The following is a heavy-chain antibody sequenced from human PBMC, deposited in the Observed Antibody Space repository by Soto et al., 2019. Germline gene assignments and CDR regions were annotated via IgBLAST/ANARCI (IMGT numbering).Heavy chain of an antibody. J-gene: IGHJ4*02. CDR2: IYYSGIT. Sequence: QMQLQESGPGLVKPSQTLSLTCTVSGGSISHYWGWIRQPPGKGLEWIGSIYYSGITYYNPSLKSRVTISVDTSKNQLSVKLISVTAADTAVYYCARHARPNPYYFDSWGQGTLVTVSS. V-gene: IGHV4-39*01. CDR1: GGSISHY. CDR3: ARHARPNPYYFDS. D-gene: IGHD6-6*01.